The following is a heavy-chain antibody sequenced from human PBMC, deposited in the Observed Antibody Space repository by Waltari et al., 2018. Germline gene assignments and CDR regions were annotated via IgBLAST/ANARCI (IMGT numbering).Heavy chain of an antibody. D-gene: IGHD3-22*01. CDR2: IYFSGST. CDR1: AASISSYY. V-gene: IGHV4-59*01. CDR3: ARGGWHYFDY. J-gene: IGHJ4*02. Sequence: QVRLQESGPGLVKPSETLSLTCTVSAASISSYYWSWIRQPPGKGLEWIAYIYFSGSTSYNPSLKSRVAISGDTSKNQFSLKLSSVTAADTAVYYCARGGWHYFDYWGQGTLVTVSS.